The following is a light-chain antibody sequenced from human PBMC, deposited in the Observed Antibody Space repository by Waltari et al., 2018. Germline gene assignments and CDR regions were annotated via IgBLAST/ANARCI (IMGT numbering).Light chain of an antibody. CDR2: LTH. V-gene: IGLV1-47*01. J-gene: IGLJ2*01. CDR1: LSNIGTHY. CDR3: ATRDEGPTVV. Sequence: QSVLTQPPSASGTPGQSVTISCSGSLSNIGTHYVYWYQQLPGTAPKLLIYLTHQGPSGVPDRFSASKSGTSASLAISGLRFEDEGDYYCATRDEGPTVVFGGGTKVTVL.